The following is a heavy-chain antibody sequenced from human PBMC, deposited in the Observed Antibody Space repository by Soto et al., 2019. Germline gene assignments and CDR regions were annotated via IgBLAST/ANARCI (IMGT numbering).Heavy chain of an antibody. CDR2: IYHSGRT. Sequence: QVQLQESGPGLVKPSGTLSLTCAVSGGSINSSNWWTWVRQPPGQGLEWIGEIYHSGRTNYNPSLKSRVTISIVTSKSQSSLKLASVTAADTAVYYCAGYYGSGRYYLDWFDPWGQGTLVTVSS. CDR1: GGSINSSNW. D-gene: IGHD3-10*01. CDR3: AGYYGSGRYYLDWFDP. V-gene: IGHV4-4*02. J-gene: IGHJ5*02.